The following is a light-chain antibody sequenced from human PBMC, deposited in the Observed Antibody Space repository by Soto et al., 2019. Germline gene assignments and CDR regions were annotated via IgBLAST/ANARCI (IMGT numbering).Light chain of an antibody. CDR1: QSVSSN. V-gene: IGKV3-15*01. CDR2: GAS. Sequence: EIVMTQSPATLSVSPWERATLSCRASQSVSSNLAWSQHKPGQAPRLPISGASTRATGSPARVSGSGSGSEFTLTISSLQSEDFAVYECQQYNNWPITFGQGTRLEIK. CDR3: QQYNNWPIT. J-gene: IGKJ5*01.